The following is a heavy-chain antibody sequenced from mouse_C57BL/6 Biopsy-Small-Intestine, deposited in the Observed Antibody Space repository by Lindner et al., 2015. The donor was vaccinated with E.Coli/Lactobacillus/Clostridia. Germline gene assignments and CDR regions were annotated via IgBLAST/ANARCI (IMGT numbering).Heavy chain of an antibody. CDR3: ARYYYGSSYDAMDY. CDR1: GYTFTDYN. Sequence: EVQLQESGPELVKPGASVKMSRKASGYTFTDYNMHWVKQSHGKSLEWIGYINPNNGGTSYNQKFKGKATLTVNKSSSTAYMELRSLTSEDSAVYYCARYYYGSSYDAMDYWGQGTSVTVSS. CDR2: INPNNGGT. D-gene: IGHD1-1*01. V-gene: IGHV1-22*01. J-gene: IGHJ4*01.